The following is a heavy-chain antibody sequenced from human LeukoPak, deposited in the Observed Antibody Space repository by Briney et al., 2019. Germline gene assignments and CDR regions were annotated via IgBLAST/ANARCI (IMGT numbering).Heavy chain of an antibody. CDR1: GFTVSSKY. J-gene: IGHJ4*02. CDR2: IYSGGST. Sequence: GGSLRLSCAAPGFTVSSKYMSWVRQAPGKGLEGVSVIYSGGSTYYADSVKGRFTISRDNSKNTLYLQMNSLRVEDTAVYYCAWSSHPYYFDYWGQGTLVTVSS. CDR3: AWSSHPYYFDY. V-gene: IGHV3-66*01.